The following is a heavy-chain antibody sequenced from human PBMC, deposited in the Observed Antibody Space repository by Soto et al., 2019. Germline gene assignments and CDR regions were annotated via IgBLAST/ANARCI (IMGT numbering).Heavy chain of an antibody. D-gene: IGHD3-22*01. V-gene: IGHV4-30-4*01. CDR2: IYYSGST. Sequence: QVQLQESGPGLVKPSQTLSLTCTVSGDSINTPHYYWSWIRQSPGKGLEWIGYIYYSGSTYYNPSLQSRVIISDDTHMNQCSLKLTYVTAAVTAVYYCVRDYYYDNSACPPGEWGPRTLVTITS. J-gene: IGHJ4*01. CDR1: GDSINTPHYY. CDR3: VRDYYYDNSACPPGE.